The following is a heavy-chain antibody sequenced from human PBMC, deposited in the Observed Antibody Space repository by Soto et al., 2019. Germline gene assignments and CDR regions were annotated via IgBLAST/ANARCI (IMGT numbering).Heavy chain of an antibody. V-gene: IGHV3-23*01. Sequence: GGSLRLSCAASGFTFSSYAMSWVRQAPGKGLEWVSGISGSGGSTYYAGPVKGRFTISRDNSKNTLYLQMNSLRAEDTAVYYCAKPLTYSAEYSSSWGQGTLVTVSS. CDR2: ISGSGGST. CDR3: AKPLTYSAEYSSS. D-gene: IGHD6-6*01. J-gene: IGHJ4*02. CDR1: GFTFSSYA.